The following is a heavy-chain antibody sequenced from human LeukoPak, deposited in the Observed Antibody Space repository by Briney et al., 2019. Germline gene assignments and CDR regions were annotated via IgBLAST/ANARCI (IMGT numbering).Heavy chain of an antibody. CDR1: GGSISSYY. Sequence: SETLSLTCTVSGGSISSYYWSWIRQPPGKGLELIGYIHYSGSTYYNPSLKSRVTISVDMSNNLFSLKLTSVTTADTAVYYCARAGVPYYYYGMDVWGQGTTVTVSS. J-gene: IGHJ6*02. D-gene: IGHD3-10*01. CDR2: IHYSGST. CDR3: ARAGVPYYYYGMDV. V-gene: IGHV4-59*01.